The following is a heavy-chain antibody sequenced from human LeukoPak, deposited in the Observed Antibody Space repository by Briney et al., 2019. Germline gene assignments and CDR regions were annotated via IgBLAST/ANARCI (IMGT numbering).Heavy chain of an antibody. V-gene: IGHV5-51*07. CDR1: GYSFTSYW. J-gene: IGHJ5*02. CDR2: TYPGDSHT. Sequence: VESLKISCKGSGYSFTSYWIGWVHQMPGKAPEWIGITYPGDSHTRYSPSFQGQVTISADKPISTAYLQWSSLKASDTAMYYCARHGYYDSSGYYGWFDPWGQGTLVTVSS. D-gene: IGHD3-22*01. CDR3: ARHGYYDSSGYYGWFDP.